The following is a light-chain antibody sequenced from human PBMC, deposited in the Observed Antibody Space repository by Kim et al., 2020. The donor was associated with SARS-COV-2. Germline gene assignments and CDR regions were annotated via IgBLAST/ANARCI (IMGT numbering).Light chain of an antibody. CDR1: DLGNRY. CDR2: QHS. V-gene: IGLV3-1*01. CDR3: QAWDSNSVI. Sequence: SYELTQPPSVSVSPGQTATITCSGDDLGNRYASWYQQKPGQSPVLVMYQHSQRPSGIPERFSGSNSGNTATLTISGTQAMDEADYYCQAWDSNSVIFGGGTKLTVL. J-gene: IGLJ2*01.